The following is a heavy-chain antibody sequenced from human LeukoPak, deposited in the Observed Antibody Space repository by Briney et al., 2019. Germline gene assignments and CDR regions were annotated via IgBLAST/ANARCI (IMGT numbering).Heavy chain of an antibody. CDR3: TRESIMGPRQTDALDI. CDR1: GFTFSSYW. D-gene: IGHD1-26*01. Sequence: GGSLRLSCAASGFTFSSYWMHWVRQTPGKGPVWVSRIKSDGTSTSYADFARGRFTISRDNAKDTLYLQMNSLTVEDTAVYYCTRESIMGPRQTDALDIWGQGTLVAVSS. V-gene: IGHV3-74*01. CDR2: IKSDGTST. J-gene: IGHJ3*02.